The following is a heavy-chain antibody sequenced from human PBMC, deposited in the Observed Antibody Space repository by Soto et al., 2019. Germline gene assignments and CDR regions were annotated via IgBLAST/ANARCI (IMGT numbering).Heavy chain of an antibody. V-gene: IGHV4-34*01. Sequence: SETLSLTCTVYGGSSSGYYWSWIRQPPGKGPEWIGKINHTGSTNYNPSLKSRVTISVDTSKNQFSLNLSSVTAADTAIYYCRRATPGYPGRAFHIWGQGKMVTVSS. J-gene: IGHJ3*02. CDR1: GGSSSGYY. CDR3: RRATPGYPGRAFHI. D-gene: IGHD2-15*01. CDR2: INHTGST.